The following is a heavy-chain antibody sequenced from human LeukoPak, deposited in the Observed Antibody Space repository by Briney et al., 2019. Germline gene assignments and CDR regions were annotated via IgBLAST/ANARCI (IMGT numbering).Heavy chain of an antibody. CDR1: GYSFTTYA. CDR3: ARGGISAWAYLDY. D-gene: IGHD1-26*01. Sequence: ASVKVSCKASGYSFTTYAMHWVRQAPGQRLEWMGWITAGNDNTKYSQNFQGRVTITRDTSATTAYMELSNLRSEDTAVYYCARGGISAWAYLDYWGQGTLVTVSS. V-gene: IGHV1-3*01. CDR2: ITAGNDNT. J-gene: IGHJ4*02.